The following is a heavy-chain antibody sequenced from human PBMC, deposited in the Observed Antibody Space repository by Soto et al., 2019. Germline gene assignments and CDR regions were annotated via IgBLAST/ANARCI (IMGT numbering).Heavy chain of an antibody. D-gene: IGHD1-7*01. V-gene: IGHV1-69*02. J-gene: IGHJ3*02. Sequence: QVQLVQSGAEVKKPGSSVKVSCKASGGTFSSYTISWVRQAPGQGLEWMGRIIPILGIAKHPQKFQGRVTITADKSTCTASMELSSLRSEDTAVYYCASHRGLELRGSAFDIWGQGTMVTVSS. CDR3: ASHRGLELRGSAFDI. CDR2: IIPILGIA. CDR1: GGTFSSYT.